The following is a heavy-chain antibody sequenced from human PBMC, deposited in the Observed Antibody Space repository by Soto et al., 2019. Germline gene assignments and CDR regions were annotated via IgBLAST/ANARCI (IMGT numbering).Heavy chain of an antibody. Sequence: SQTLSLTCAISGDSVSSNSAAWNWIRQSPSRGLEWLGRTYYRSKWYNYYALSVKSRITINPVTSKNQFSLQLNSVTPEDSAVYYCARDYDFWSGYYTRSDYYYGMDVWGQGTTVTVSS. CDR2: TYYRSKWYN. CDR1: GDSVSSNSAA. J-gene: IGHJ6*02. V-gene: IGHV6-1*01. CDR3: ARDYDFWSGYYTRSDYYYGMDV. D-gene: IGHD3-3*01.